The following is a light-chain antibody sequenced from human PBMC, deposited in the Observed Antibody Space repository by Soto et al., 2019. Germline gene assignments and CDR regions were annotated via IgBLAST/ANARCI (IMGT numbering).Light chain of an antibody. J-gene: IGKJ5*01. CDR3: QQYYDWPIT. CDR1: QSVSSAY. Sequence: EILLTQSPCTLSLSPGERATLSCRASQSVSSAYSAWYQHNPGQAPRLLMYGASTRATGIPARFSGSGSGTEFTLTISSLQSEDFAFYYCQQYYDWPITFGQGTRLEI. V-gene: IGKV3-15*01. CDR2: GAS.